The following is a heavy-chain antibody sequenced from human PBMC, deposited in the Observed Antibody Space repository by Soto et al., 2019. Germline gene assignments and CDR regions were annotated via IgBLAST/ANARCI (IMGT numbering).Heavy chain of an antibody. CDR2: IIPIFGTA. CDR1: GGTFSSYA. V-gene: IGHV1-69*13. CDR3: ARDSAGYYDILTGYYNFNWFDP. J-gene: IGHJ5*02. D-gene: IGHD3-9*01. Sequence: GASVKVSCXASGGTFSSYAISWVRQAPGQGLEWMGGIIPIFGTANYAQKFQGRVTITADESTSTAHMELSSLRSEDTAVYYCARDSAGYYDILTGYYNFNWFDPWGQGTLVTVSS.